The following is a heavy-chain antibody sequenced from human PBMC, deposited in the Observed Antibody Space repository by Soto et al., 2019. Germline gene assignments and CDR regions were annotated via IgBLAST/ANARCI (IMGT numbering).Heavy chain of an antibody. CDR1: GGSISSSNW. J-gene: IGHJ4*02. D-gene: IGHD6-6*01. V-gene: IGHV4-4*02. CDR3: LDLGSHVSSSTSYYIDY. CDR2: IYHSGST. Sequence: QVQLQESGPGLVKPSGTLSLTCAVSGGSISSSNWWSWVRQPPGKGLEWIGEIYHSGSTNYNPSLMGRVTISLDTSTIHYSPKLSSVTVADTAVYDCLDLGSHVSSSTSYYIDYWGQGTLVTVSS.